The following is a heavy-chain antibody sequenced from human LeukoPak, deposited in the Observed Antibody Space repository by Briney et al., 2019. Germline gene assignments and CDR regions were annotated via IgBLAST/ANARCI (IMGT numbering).Heavy chain of an antibody. CDR3: TKDRQPDGLYNFDH. J-gene: IGHJ4*02. Sequence: PGRSLRLSCAASGSTFRTYAMNWVRQAPGKGLEWVSVITGDGKIIYYADSVKGRFSISRDNSRNTLYLQMNSLRAEDTATYYCTKDRQPDGLYNFDHWGQGTQVSVSS. CDR2: ITGDGKII. D-gene: IGHD5-24*01. V-gene: IGHV3-23*01. CDR1: GSTFRTYA.